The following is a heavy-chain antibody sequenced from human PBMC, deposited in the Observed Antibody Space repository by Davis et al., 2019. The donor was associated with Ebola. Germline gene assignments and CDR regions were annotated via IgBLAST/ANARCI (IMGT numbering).Heavy chain of an antibody. Sequence: PGGSLRLSCAASGFTFSTYTMNWVRQAPGKGLEWVSSISSSSSTIYYADSVRGRFTISRDNAKNSLYLQMSSLRDEDTAVYYCARVYDFWNRYVDFWGQGTLVTVSS. CDR2: ISSSSSTI. D-gene: IGHD3-3*01. CDR3: ARVYDFWNRYVDF. V-gene: IGHV3-48*02. CDR1: GFTFSTYT. J-gene: IGHJ4*02.